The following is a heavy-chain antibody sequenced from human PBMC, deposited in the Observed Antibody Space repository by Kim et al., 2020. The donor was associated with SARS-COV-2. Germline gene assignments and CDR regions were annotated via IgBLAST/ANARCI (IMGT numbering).Heavy chain of an antibody. V-gene: IGHV3-9*01. D-gene: IGHD3-10*01. CDR1: GFTFGDYA. CDR3: AKPMVRGGLYGFDYFDY. Sequence: GGSLRLSCAASGFTFGDYAMHWVRQAPGKGLEWVSGISWNSGSIGYADSVKGRFTISRDNAKNSLYLQMNSLRAEDTALYYCAKPMVRGGLYGFDYFDYWGQRTLVTVSS. J-gene: IGHJ4*02. CDR2: ISWNSGSI.